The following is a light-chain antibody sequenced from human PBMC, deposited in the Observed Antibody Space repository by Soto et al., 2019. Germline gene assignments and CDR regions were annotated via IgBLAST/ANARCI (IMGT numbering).Light chain of an antibody. Sequence: EILLTQSPGTLSSSPGERATLSCRASQSVSSSYLTWYQQKPGQAPRLLIYGASTRPTGSPDRFSGSGTGTDITLTISRLEPEDFAVYNYQQYGSTPVTFGGGTKVEIK. J-gene: IGKJ4*02. CDR2: GAS. V-gene: IGKV3-20*01. CDR3: QQYGSTPVT. CDR1: QSVSSSY.